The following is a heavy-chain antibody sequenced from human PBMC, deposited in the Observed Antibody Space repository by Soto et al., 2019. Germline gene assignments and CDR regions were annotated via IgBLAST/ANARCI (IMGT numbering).Heavy chain of an antibody. CDR3: ASFHRNYYYFFY. D-gene: IGHD1-26*01. V-gene: IGHV4-61*08. J-gene: IGHJ4*02. Sequence: PSETLSLTCSVSGGSVSSGGHYWSWIRQPPGKGLEWIAYISDTGSTNYTPSLKSRVTISLDTSQNQFSLKLSSVTAADTAVYYCASFHRNYYYFFYWGPGTLVTVS. CDR1: GGSVSSGGHY. CDR2: ISDTGST.